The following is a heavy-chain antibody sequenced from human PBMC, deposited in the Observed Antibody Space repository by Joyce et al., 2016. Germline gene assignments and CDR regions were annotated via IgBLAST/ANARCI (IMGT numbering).Heavy chain of an antibody. CDR2: SSSVSTYL. Sequence: EVQLVESGGGLVKPGGSLRISCEASGFTFSTSSMSWFRRAPGKGREWVSASSSVSTYLFYADSVKGRFTVSRDNAKNSLYLQMNSLRAEDTAVFFCARGGIVYDYSMDLWGQGTTVTVSS. CDR1: GFTFSTSS. CDR3: ARGGIVYDYSMDL. J-gene: IGHJ6*02. D-gene: IGHD3-22*01. V-gene: IGHV3-21*02.